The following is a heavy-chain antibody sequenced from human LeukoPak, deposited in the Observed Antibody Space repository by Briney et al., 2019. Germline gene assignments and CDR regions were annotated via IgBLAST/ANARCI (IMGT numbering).Heavy chain of an antibody. CDR2: IYHSGST. CDR1: GGSISSSYW. V-gene: IGHV4-4*02. CDR3: ARDLSRSSGYTDY. J-gene: IGHJ4*02. D-gene: IGHD5-12*01. Sequence: SETLSLTCGVSGGSISSSYWWSWVRQPPGKGLEWIGEIYHSGSTNYNPSLKSRVTISMDKSKNQFSLKLSSVTAADTAVYYCARDLSRSSGYTDYWGQGTLVTVSS.